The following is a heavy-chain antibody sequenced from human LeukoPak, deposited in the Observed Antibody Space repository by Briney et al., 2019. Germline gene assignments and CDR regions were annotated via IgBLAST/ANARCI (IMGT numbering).Heavy chain of an antibody. CDR2: INTNTGNP. V-gene: IGHV7-4-1*02. CDR3: ARDTYRYGTPDAFDI. J-gene: IGHJ3*02. Sequence: ASVKVSCKASGYTFTSYAMNWVRQAPGQGLEWMGWINTNTGNPTYAQGFTGRFVFSLDTSVSTAYLQISSLKAEDTAVYYCARDTYRYGTPDAFDIWGQGTVVTVSS. CDR1: GYTFTSYA. D-gene: IGHD5-18*01.